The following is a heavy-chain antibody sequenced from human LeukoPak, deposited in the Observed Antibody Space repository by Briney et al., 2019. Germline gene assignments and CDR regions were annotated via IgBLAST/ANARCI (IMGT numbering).Heavy chain of an antibody. CDR1: GFTFSNYA. D-gene: IGHD4-23*01. Sequence: PGGSLRLSCAASGFTFSNYAMSWVRQAPGKGLEWVSCISGSGTSTNYADSVKCRFTISRDNSRNTLYLQMNSLRAEDTALYSCAKDYGGNSDAFDIWGQGTVVTVSS. V-gene: IGHV3-23*01. CDR3: AKDYGGNSDAFDI. CDR2: ISGSGTST. J-gene: IGHJ3*02.